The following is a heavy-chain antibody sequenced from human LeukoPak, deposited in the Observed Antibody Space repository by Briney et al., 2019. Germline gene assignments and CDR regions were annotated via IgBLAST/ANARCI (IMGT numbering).Heavy chain of an antibody. Sequence: GASVKVSCKASGYTFTSYYMHWVRQAPGQGLEWMGIINPSGGSTSYAQKFQGRVTITRDTSASTAYMELSSLRSEDTAVYYCARVTSGSHPLGYWGQGTLVTVSS. J-gene: IGHJ4*02. CDR3: ARVTSGSHPLGY. CDR2: INPSGGST. CDR1: GYTFTSYY. D-gene: IGHD1-26*01. V-gene: IGHV1-46*01.